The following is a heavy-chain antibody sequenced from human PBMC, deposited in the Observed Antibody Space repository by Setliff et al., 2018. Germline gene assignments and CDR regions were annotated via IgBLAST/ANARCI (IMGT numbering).Heavy chain of an antibody. CDR1: GGFIRDYY. CDR2: IYYRGTT. D-gene: IGHD1-26*01. CDR3: AAVGIDAGGGWFDP. Sequence: SETLSLTCTVSGGFIRDYYWNWIRQSPGKGLEWIGYIYYRGTTNYNSSLKSRVTISIDMSKNQFSLKLSSATAADTAVYLCAAVGIDAGGGWFDPWGHGIPVTVS. V-gene: IGHV4-59*01. J-gene: IGHJ5*02.